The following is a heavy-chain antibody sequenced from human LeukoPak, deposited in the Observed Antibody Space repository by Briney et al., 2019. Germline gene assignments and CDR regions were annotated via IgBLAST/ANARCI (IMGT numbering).Heavy chain of an antibody. J-gene: IGHJ5*02. CDR2: IYYSGST. V-gene: IGHV4-59*11. CDR1: GGSINSHY. Sequence: PSETLSLTCNVSGGSINSHYWSWIRQPPGKGLEWIGYIYYSGSTDYNPSLKSRVTISVDTSKNQFSLKLSSVTAADTAVYYCARLRPRITIFGVVIRKFDPWGQGTLVTVSS. CDR3: ARLRPRITIFGVVIRKFDP. D-gene: IGHD3-3*01.